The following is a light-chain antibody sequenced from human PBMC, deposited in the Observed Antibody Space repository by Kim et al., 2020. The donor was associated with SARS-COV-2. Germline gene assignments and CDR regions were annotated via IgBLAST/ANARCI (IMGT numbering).Light chain of an antibody. CDR1: QSLVHSDGNTY. J-gene: IGKJ1*01. CDR2: KVS. CDR3: LQGTHWPWT. V-gene: IGKV2-30*02. Sequence: DVVMTQSPLSLPVTLGQPASISCGSSQSLVHSDGNTYLNWFQQRPGQSPRRLIYKVSNRDSGVPDRFSGSGSGTDFTLKISRGEAEDVGIYYCLQGTHWPWTFGQGTKVEIK.